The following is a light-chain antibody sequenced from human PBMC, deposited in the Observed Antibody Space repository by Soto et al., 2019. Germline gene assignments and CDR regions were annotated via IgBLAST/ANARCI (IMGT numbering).Light chain of an antibody. J-gene: IGKJ1*01. V-gene: IGKV3-20*01. CDR1: QSVSSSY. Sequence: EDGWTQSLATLSLSTGEIATLSCRASQSVSSSYLAWYQQKPGQAPRLLIYGASSRATGIPDRFSGSGSGTDFTLTISRLEPEDFAVYYCQQYGISPAWTFGLGTKVDIK. CDR2: GAS. CDR3: QQYGISPAWT.